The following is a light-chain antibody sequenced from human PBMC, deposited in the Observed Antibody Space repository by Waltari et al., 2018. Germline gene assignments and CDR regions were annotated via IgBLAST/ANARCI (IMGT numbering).Light chain of an antibody. Sequence: QSALTQPRSVSGSPGQSVPISCTGTSSAIGAFDFLSWYQQYPGQAPKLMIYDVNKRPPGVPDRFSASKSGNTASLTISGLLNEDEADYYCCSYAGADTSVLFGGGTTVTVL. V-gene: IGLV2-11*01. CDR1: SSAIGAFDF. CDR2: DVN. CDR3: CSYAGADTSVL. J-gene: IGLJ2*01.